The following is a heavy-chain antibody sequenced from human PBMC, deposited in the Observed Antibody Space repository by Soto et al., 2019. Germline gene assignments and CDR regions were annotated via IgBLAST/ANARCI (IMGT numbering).Heavy chain of an antibody. CDR1: RSTFSNYA. V-gene: IGHV3-23*01. J-gene: IGHJ5*02. CDR3: AKDHVFGVVNNWFDP. CDR2: ITDSGDRT. D-gene: IGHD3-3*01. Sequence: EVELLESGGGLVQPGGSLRLSCVASRSTFSNYAMTWVRQAPGKGLEWVSSITDSGDRTYYAQSMKGRFTTSRDNSKNTLYLDMNSLRAEDTAVYYCAKDHVFGVVNNWFDPWGQGTLVTVSS.